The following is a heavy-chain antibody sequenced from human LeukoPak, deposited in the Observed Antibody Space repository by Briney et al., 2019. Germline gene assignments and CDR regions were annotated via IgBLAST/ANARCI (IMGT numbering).Heavy chain of an antibody. V-gene: IGHV4-34*01. CDR3: ARGQRLRYYYDRSAFDV. CDR2: INHLGTT. Sequence: SETLSLTCGVSGGSLSGYYWSWVRQSPGKGLEWIGEINHLGTTNYNPSLKSRVTISGDTSENQFSLKLSSLTVADTAVYYCARGQRLRYYYDRSAFDVWGHGTMVTVSS. D-gene: IGHD3-22*01. CDR1: GGSLSGYY. J-gene: IGHJ3*01.